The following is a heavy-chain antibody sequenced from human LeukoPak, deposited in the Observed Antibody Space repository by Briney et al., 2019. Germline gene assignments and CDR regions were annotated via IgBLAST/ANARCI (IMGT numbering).Heavy chain of an antibody. J-gene: IGHJ3*02. CDR2: ISYDGSNK. CDR1: GFTFSSYG. Sequence: GGSLRLSCAASGFTFSSYGMHWVRRAPGKGLEWVAVISYDGSNKYYADSVKGRFTISRDNSKNTLYLQMNSLRAEDTAVYYCVGGNLQDAFDIWGQGTMVTVSS. D-gene: IGHD4-23*01. CDR3: VGGNLQDAFDI. V-gene: IGHV3-30*03.